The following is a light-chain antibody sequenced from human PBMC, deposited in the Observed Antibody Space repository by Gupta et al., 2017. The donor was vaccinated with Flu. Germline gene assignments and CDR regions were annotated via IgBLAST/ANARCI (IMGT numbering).Light chain of an antibody. CDR2: KAS. CDR3: QQYGSYLT. CDR1: HRVSIW. Sequence: DIQWTQSPSTLSASVGDRVSITCRASHRVSIWLALYQQKAGKAPKLLIYKASTLQSGVPSTFSGSGAETEFTLTISGLQPDDFATYCCQQYGSYLTFGQGTKVEIK. V-gene: IGKV1-5*03. J-gene: IGKJ1*01.